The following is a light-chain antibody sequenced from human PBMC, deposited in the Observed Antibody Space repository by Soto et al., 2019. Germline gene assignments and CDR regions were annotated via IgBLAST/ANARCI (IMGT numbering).Light chain of an antibody. Sequence: SVLTQPGLESESPGQSITISCTGTSSDVGGSNHVSWYQQHPGKAPKLMIYDVTNRPSGVSHRFSGSKSGSTASLIISGLQAEDEADYYCVSFTSSTTYVFGTGTKVTVL. V-gene: IGLV2-14*01. CDR3: VSFTSSTTYV. J-gene: IGLJ1*01. CDR1: SSDVGGSNH. CDR2: DVT.